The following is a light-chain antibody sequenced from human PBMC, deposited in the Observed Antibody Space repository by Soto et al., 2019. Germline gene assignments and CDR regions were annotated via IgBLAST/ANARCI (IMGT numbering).Light chain of an antibody. J-gene: IGKJ2*01. Sequence: DIQMTQFPSTLSASVGDRVTITCRASQSIRNWLAWYQQKPGKAPKLLIYDASTLERGVPSRFSGSGSGTEFTLSISSLQPDDFATYYCQQYDSSSGYTFCQGTKLEIK. CDR1: QSIRNW. CDR2: DAS. V-gene: IGKV1-5*01. CDR3: QQYDSSSGYT.